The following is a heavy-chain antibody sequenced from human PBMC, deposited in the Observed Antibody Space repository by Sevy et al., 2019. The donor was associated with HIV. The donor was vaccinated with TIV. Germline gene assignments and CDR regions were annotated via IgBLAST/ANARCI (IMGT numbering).Heavy chain of an antibody. J-gene: IGHJ4*02. D-gene: IGHD3-10*01. CDR1: GFTFGDYA. CDR2: IRSKAYGGTT. Sequence: GGSLRLSCTASGFTFGDYAMSWFRQAPGKGLEWVGFIRSKAYGGTTEYAASVKGRFTISRDDSKSIAYLQMNSLKTEDTAVYYCTRDFYYYGSGSFSFDYWGQGTLVTVSS. V-gene: IGHV3-49*03. CDR3: TRDFYYYGSGSFSFDY.